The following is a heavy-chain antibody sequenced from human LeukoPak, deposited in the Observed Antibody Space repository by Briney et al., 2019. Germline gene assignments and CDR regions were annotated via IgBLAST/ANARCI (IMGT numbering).Heavy chain of an antibody. Sequence: GGSLRLSCAASGFTFSSYAMSWVREAPGKGLEGVSAISGSGGSTYYADSVKGRFPISRDNSKNTLYLQMNSLRAEDTAVYYCAKDLRYGGNSGGWGQGTLVTVSS. CDR1: GFTFSSYA. CDR2: ISGSGGST. D-gene: IGHD4-23*01. CDR3: AKDLRYGGNSGG. V-gene: IGHV3-23*01. J-gene: IGHJ4*02.